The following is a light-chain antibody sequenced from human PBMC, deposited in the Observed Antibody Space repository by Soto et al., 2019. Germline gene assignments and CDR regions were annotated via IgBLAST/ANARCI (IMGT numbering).Light chain of an antibody. V-gene: IGKV1-5*01. Sequence: NPSPSTXPEKKKARVTSSCRASLSISNRFAWYQQTPGPAXKXXXYHASTLTSGAPTRFSASGSATEFTLAIFFLQPEDCVTYYCLVAIFCPWTFCHVTIVDI. CDR2: HAS. CDR3: LVAIFCPWT. CDR1: LSISNR. J-gene: IGKJ1*01.